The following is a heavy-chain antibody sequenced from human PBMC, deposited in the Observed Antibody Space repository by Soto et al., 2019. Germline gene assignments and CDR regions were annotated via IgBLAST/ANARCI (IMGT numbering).Heavy chain of an antibody. V-gene: IGHV3-21*01. CDR2: ISSSSSSYV. CDR3: ARVQRGSWYRGPNWFDP. CDR1: GFTFSSYS. Sequence: GGSLRLSCAASGFTFSSYSMNWVRQAPGKGLEWVSSISSSSSSYVYYADSVKGRFTISRDNAKNSLYLQMNSLRAEDTAVYYCARVQRGSWYRGPNWFDPWGQGTLVTVSS. D-gene: IGHD6-13*01. J-gene: IGHJ5*02.